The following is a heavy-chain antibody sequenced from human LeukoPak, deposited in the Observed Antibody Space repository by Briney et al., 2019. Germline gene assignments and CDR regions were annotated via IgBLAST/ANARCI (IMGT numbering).Heavy chain of an antibody. CDR3: ARDPTSYYDSSGYPSASYYFDF. CDR2: ISYDGSNK. CDR1: EFTFSRYA. J-gene: IGHJ4*02. D-gene: IGHD3-22*01. V-gene: IGHV3-30-3*01. Sequence: GGSLRLSCAASEFTFSRYAMHWVRQAPGKGLEWVAVISYDGSNKYYADSVKGRFTISRDNSNNTLYLQMNSLRAEDTAVYYCARDPTSYYDSSGYPSASYYFDFWGQGTLVTVSS.